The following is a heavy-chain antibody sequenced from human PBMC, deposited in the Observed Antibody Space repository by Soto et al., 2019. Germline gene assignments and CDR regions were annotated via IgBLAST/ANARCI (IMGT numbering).Heavy chain of an antibody. J-gene: IGHJ6*02. CDR1: GFTFSSYG. Sequence: GGSLRLSCAASGFTFSSYGMHWVRQAPGKGLEWVAVISYDGSNKYYADSVKGRFTISRDNSTNTLYLQMNSLRAEDTAVYYSASKWNSALYYHGMDVWGQGTTVTVSS. V-gene: IGHV3-30*03. CDR2: ISYDGSNK. CDR3: ASKWNSALYYHGMDV. D-gene: IGHD1-7*01.